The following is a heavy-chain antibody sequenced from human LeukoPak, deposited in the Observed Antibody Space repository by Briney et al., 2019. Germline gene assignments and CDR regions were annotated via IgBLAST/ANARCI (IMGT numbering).Heavy chain of an antibody. D-gene: IGHD1-26*01. CDR2: INHSGST. J-gene: IGHJ4*02. CDR1: GGSFSGYY. Sequence: SETLSLTCAVYGGSFSGYYWSWIRQPPGKGLEWIGEINHSGSTNYNPSLKSRVTISVDTSKNQFSLKLSSVTAADTAVYYCARAGLATWVYWGQGTLVTVSS. CDR3: ARAGLATWVY. V-gene: IGHV4-34*01.